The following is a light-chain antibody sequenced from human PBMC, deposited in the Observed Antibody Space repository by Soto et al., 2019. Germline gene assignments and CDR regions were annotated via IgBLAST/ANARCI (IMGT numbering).Light chain of an antibody. CDR3: QPYCSSRFT. J-gene: IGKJ3*01. CDR1: QSISSSY. Sequence: EIVLTQSPGTLSLSPGERATLSCRASQSISSSYLAWYQQKPGQDPRLLVYGASSRATGIPDRFSGGGSGTDFTLTISRLEHEDVAVYYCQPYCSSRFTFGPGTKVDSK. CDR2: GAS. V-gene: IGKV3-20*01.